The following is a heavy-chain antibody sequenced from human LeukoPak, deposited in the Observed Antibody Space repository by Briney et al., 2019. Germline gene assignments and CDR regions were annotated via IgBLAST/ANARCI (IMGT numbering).Heavy chain of an antibody. CDR2: IIPIFGTA. CDR1: GGTFSSYA. J-gene: IGHJ4*02. V-gene: IGHV1-69*05. D-gene: IGHD3-22*01. Sequence: SVKVSCKASGGTFSSYAISWVRQAPGQGLEWMGGIIPIFGTANYAQKFQGRVTITTDESTSTAYVELSSLRSEDTAVYYCARLGYDSSGYYFDYWGQGTLVTVSS. CDR3: ARLGYDSSGYYFDY.